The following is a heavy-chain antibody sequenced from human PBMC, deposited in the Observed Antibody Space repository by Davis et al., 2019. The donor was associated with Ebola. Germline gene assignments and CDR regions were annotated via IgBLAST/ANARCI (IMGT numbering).Heavy chain of an antibody. J-gene: IGHJ6*02. CDR3: ASGHCSSTSCYHYYYGMDV. D-gene: IGHD2-2*01. Sequence: ASVKVSCKASGYTFTSYGISWVRQAPGQGLEWMGWISAYNGNTNYAQKFQGSVTMTTDTSTSIVYMELRSLRSDDTAVYYCASGHCSSTSCYHYYYGMDVWGQGTTVTVSS. CDR2: ISAYNGNT. V-gene: IGHV1-18*01. CDR1: GYTFTSYG.